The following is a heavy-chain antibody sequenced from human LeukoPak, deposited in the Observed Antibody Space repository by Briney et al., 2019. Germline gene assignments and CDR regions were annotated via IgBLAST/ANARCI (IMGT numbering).Heavy chain of an antibody. D-gene: IGHD1-26*01. CDR3: ARMYSGTSYYFDF. CDR1: GDSVSSNSAA. Sequence: PSQTLSLTCAISGDSVSSNSAAWNWIRQSPSRGLEWLGRTYYRSKWYNDYAVSVKSRITINPDTSKNQFSLRLISVAAADTAVYYCARMYSGTSYYFDFWGQGTLVTVSS. J-gene: IGHJ4*02. V-gene: IGHV6-1*01. CDR2: TYYRSKWYN.